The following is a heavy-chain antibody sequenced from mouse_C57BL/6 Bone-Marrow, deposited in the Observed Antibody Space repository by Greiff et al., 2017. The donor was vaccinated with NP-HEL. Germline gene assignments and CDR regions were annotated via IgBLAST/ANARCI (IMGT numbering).Heavy chain of an antibody. V-gene: IGHV14-3*01. Sequence: VQLKQSVAELVRPGASVKLSCTASGFNIKNTYMHWVKQRPEQGLEWIGRIDPANGNTKYAPKFQGKATITADTSSNTAYLQLSSLTSEDSAVYYCARRHYYGSFHWYFDVWGTGTTVTVSS. CDR1: GFNIKNTY. CDR2: IDPANGNT. J-gene: IGHJ1*03. CDR3: ARRHYYGSFHWYFDV. D-gene: IGHD1-1*01.